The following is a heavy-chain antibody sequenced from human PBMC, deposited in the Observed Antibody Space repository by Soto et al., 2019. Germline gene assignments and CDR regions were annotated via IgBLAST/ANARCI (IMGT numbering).Heavy chain of an antibody. CDR1: GFTFSSYA. J-gene: IGHJ4*02. CDR3: AKAYNVLRYFDWLPYFDY. CDR2: ISGSGGST. Sequence: PGGSLRLSCAASGFTFSSYAMSWVRQAPGKGLEWVSAISGSGGSTYYADSVKGRFTISRDNSKNTLYLQMNSLRAEDTAVYYFAKAYNVLRYFDWLPYFDYWGQGTLVTVSS. V-gene: IGHV3-23*01. D-gene: IGHD3-9*01.